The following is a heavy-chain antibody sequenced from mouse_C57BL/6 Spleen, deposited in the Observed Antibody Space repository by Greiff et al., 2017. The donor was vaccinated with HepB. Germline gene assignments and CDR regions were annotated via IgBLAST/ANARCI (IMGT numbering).Heavy chain of an antibody. Sequence: VHLVESGPGLVQPSQSLSITCTVSGFSLTSYGVHWVRQSPGKGLEWLGVIWSGGSTDYNAAFISRLSISKDNSKSQVFFKMNSLQADDTAIYYCARGDYDGYYAMDYWGQGTSVTVSS. D-gene: IGHD2-4*01. CDR1: GFSLTSYG. CDR2: IWSGGST. CDR3: ARGDYDGYYAMDY. J-gene: IGHJ4*01. V-gene: IGHV2-2*01.